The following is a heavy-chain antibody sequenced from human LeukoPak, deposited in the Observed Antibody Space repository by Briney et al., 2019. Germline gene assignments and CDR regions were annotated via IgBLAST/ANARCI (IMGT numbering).Heavy chain of an antibody. CDR3: ARSAGIAVAGSAY. D-gene: IGHD6-19*01. Sequence: PSETLSLTCAVYGGSFSGYYWSWIRQPPGKGLEWIGEINHSGSTNYNPSLKSRVTISVDTSKNQFSLKLSSVTAADTAVYYCARSAGIAVAGSAYWGQGTLVTVSS. CDR1: GGSFSGYY. J-gene: IGHJ4*02. CDR2: INHSGST. V-gene: IGHV4-34*01.